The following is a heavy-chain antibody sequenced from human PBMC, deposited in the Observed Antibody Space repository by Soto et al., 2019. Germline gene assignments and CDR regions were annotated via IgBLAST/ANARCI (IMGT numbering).Heavy chain of an antibody. J-gene: IGHJ6*02. CDR3: AREASGTYYYYGMDV. V-gene: IGHV3-48*02. Sequence: GGSLRLSCAASGFTFSSYSMNWVRQAPGKGLEWVSYISSSSSTIYYADSVKGRFTISRDNAKNSLYLQMNSLRDEDTAVCYCAREASGTYYYYGMDVWGQGTTVTVSS. D-gene: IGHD1-1*01. CDR1: GFTFSSYS. CDR2: ISSSSSTI.